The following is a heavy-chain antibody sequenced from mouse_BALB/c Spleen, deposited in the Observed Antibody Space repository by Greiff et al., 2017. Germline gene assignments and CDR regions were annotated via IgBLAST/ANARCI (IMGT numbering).Heavy chain of an antibody. CDR1: GYTFTSYW. Sequence: VQLQQSGAELARPGASVKLSCKASGYTFTSYWMQWVKQRPGQGLEWIGAIYPGDGDTRYTQKFKGKATLTADKSSSTAYMQLSSLASEDSAVYYCAKLGLRPFDYWGQGTTLTVSS. V-gene: IGHV1-87*01. D-gene: IGHD4-1*01. CDR3: AKLGLRPFDY. J-gene: IGHJ2*01. CDR2: IYPGDGDT.